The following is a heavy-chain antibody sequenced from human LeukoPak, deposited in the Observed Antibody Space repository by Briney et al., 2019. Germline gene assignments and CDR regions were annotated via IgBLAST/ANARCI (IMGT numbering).Heavy chain of an antibody. CDR2: VDYSGST. CDR1: GVSISSSSYY. CDR3: ARLSNPSHYYYYGLDV. J-gene: IGHJ6*02. V-gene: IGHV4-39*01. Sequence: SETLSLTCSVSGVSISSSSYYWGWIRQPPGKGLEWIGSVDYSGSTYYNPSLKSRVTISVDTSKNQFSLKLNSVTAADTAVYYCARLSNPSHYYYYGLDVWGQGTTVTVSS. D-gene: IGHD4-11*01.